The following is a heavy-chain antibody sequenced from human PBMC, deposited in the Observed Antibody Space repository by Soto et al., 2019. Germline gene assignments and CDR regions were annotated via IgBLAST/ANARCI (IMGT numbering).Heavy chain of an antibody. J-gene: IGHJ6*02. CDR2: IIPIFGTA. Sequence: SVKVSCKASGGTFSSYAISRVRQAPGQGLEWMGGIIPIFGTANYAQKFQGRVTITADESTSTAYMELSSLRSEDTAVYYCARAGGSPPLGSSSWYWDYYYYGMDVWGQGTTVTVSS. CDR1: GGTFSSYA. V-gene: IGHV1-69*13. CDR3: ARAGGSPPLGSSSWYWDYYYYGMDV. D-gene: IGHD6-13*01.